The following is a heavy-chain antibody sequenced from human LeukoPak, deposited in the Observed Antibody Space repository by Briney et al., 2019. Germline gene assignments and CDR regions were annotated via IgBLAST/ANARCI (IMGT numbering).Heavy chain of an antibody. CDR3: AKHSNWNAGVDWFDP. D-gene: IGHD1-20*01. CDR1: GYTFTGYY. CDR2: INPNSGGT. J-gene: IGHJ5*02. V-gene: IGHV1-2*02. Sequence: ASVKVSCKASGYTFTGYYMHWVRQAPGQGLEWMGWINPNSGGTNCAQKFQGRVTMTRDTSISTAYMELSRLRSDDTAVYYCAKHSNWNAGVDWFDPWGQGTLVTVSS.